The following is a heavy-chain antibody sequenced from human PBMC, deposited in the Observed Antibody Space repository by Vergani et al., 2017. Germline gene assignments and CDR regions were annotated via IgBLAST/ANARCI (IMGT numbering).Heavy chain of an antibody. J-gene: IGHJ3*02. V-gene: IGHV4-39*01. CDR1: GGPISSSSYY. CDR2: IYYSGST. CDR3: ARRITGYDAFDI. D-gene: IGHD1-20*01. Sequence: QLQLQESGPGLVKPSETLSLTCTVSGGPISSSSYYWGWIRQPPGKGLEWIGSIYYSGSTYYNPSLKSRVTISVDTSKNQFSLKLSSVTDADTAVYYCARRITGYDAFDIWGQGTMVTVSS.